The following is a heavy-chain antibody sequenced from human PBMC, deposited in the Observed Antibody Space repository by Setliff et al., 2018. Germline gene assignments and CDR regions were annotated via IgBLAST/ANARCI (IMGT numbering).Heavy chain of an antibody. J-gene: IGHJ4*03. V-gene: IGHV1-69*13. CDR2: IIPIFGTA. D-gene: IGHD3-22*01. CDR3: ARDRPPYYYDSSGYYYSAGNFDY. Sequence: GASVKVSCKASGGTFSSYAISWVRQAPGQVLEWMGGIIPIFGTANYAQKFQGRVTITADESTSTAYMELSSLRSEDTAVYYCARDRPPYYYDSSGYYYSAGNFDYWGKGTTVTVSS. CDR1: GGTFSSYA.